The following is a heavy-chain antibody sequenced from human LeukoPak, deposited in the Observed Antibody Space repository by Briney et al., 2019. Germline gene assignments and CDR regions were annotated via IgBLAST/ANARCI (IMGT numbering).Heavy chain of an antibody. CDR2: TNPSGGST. D-gene: IGHD3-3*01. CDR1: GYTFTSYY. Sequence: ASVKVSCKASGYTFTSYYMHWVRQAPGQGLEWMGITNPSGGSTSYAQKFQGRATMTRDTSTSTVYMELSSLRSEDTAVYYCARVAIFGVVTLDAFDIWGQGTMVTVSS. CDR3: ARVAIFGVVTLDAFDI. V-gene: IGHV1-46*01. J-gene: IGHJ3*02.